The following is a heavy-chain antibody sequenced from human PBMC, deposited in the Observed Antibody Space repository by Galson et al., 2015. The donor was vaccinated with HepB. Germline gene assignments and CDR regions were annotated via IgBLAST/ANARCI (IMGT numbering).Heavy chain of an antibody. V-gene: IGHV3-74*01. Sequence: SLRLSCAASGFTFSSYWMHWVRQAPGKGLVWVSRINSDGSSTSYADSVKGRFTISRDNAKNTLYLQMNSLRAEDTAVYYCARGPAYYDFWSGYFGIDYWGQGTLVTVSS. CDR2: INSDGSST. J-gene: IGHJ4*02. CDR1: GFTFSSYW. D-gene: IGHD3-3*01. CDR3: ARGPAYYDFWSGYFGIDY.